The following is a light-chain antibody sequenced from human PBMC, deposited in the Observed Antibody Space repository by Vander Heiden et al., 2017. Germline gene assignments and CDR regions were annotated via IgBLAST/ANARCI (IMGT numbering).Light chain of an antibody. V-gene: IGKV1-33*01. CDR3: LQDDNLPLT. Sequence: DIQMTQSPSSLSASVGDRVTITCQASQDISNYLNWYQQKPGKAPKLLIYDASNFLTRVLSRFTGSGSGTDFTLTIRILKLEAIATYFSLQDDNLPLTFSGGTKVEIK. CDR2: DAS. J-gene: IGKJ4*01. CDR1: QDISNY.